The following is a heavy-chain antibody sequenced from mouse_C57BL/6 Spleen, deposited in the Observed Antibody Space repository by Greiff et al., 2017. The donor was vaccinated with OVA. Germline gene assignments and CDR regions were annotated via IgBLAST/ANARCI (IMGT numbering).Heavy chain of an antibody. CDR1: GFSLSTSGMG. CDR2: IYWDDDK. D-gene: IGHD2-3*01. J-gene: IGHJ4*01. Sequence: QVTLKVCGPGILQSSQTLSLTCSFSGFSLSTSGMGVSWIRQPSGKGLEWLAHIYWDDDKRYNPSLKSRLTISKDTSRNQVFLKITSVDTADSATYYCARRNDGYYEGAMDYWGQGTSVTVSS. CDR3: ARRNDGYYEGAMDY. V-gene: IGHV8-12*01.